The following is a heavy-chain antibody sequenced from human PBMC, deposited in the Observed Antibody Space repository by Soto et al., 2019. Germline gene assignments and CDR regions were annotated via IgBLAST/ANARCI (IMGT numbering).Heavy chain of an antibody. Sequence: SETLSLTCAFSGFSISSSNWWSWVRQPPGKGLEWIGEIYHSGSTNYNPSLKSRVTISVDKSKNQFSLKLSSVTAEDTAVYYCARIDSWALNFDYWGQGTLVTVSS. D-gene: IGHD6-13*01. CDR1: GFSISSSNW. J-gene: IGHJ4*02. CDR3: ARIDSWALNFDY. V-gene: IGHV4-4*02. CDR2: IYHSGST.